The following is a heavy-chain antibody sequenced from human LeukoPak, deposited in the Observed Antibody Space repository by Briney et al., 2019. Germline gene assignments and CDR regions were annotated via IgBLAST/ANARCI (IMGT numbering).Heavy chain of an antibody. CDR2: INHSGST. CDR3: ARIYSGSYFRIDY. V-gene: IGHV4-34*01. CDR1: GGSFSGYY. D-gene: IGHD1-26*01. Sequence: PSETLSLTCAVYGGSFSGYYWNWIRQPPGKGLEWIGEINHSGSTNYNPSLKSRVTISVDTSKNQFSLKLSSVTAADTAVYYCARIYSGSYFRIDYWGQGTLVTVSS. J-gene: IGHJ4*02.